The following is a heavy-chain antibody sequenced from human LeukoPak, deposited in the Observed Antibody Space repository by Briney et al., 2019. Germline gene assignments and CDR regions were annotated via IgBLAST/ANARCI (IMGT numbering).Heavy chain of an antibody. CDR2: IYYSGST. Sequence: PSETLSLTCTGSGGSISRYYWSWIRQPPAEGLEGIGCIYYSGSTNYNPSLKSRVTISVDTSRKQFSLKLSSVTAADTAVYYCARGEVLASAGAEYFQHWGQGTLVTVSS. J-gene: IGHJ1*01. V-gene: IGHV4-59*01. CDR3: ARGEVLASAGAEYFQH. CDR1: GGSISRYY. D-gene: IGHD6-13*01.